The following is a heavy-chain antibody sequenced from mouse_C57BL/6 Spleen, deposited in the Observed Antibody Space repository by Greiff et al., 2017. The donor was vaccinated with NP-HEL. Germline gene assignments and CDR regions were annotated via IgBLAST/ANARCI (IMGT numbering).Heavy chain of an antibody. CDR3: TKLGLFDY. CDR1: GYTFTDYE. J-gene: IGHJ2*01. CDR2: IDPETGGT. Sequence: QVQLQQSGAELVRPGASVTLSCKASGYTFTDYEMHWVKQTPVHGLEWIGAIDPETGGTAYNQKFTGKAILTADKSSSTAYMELRSLTSEDSAVYYCTKLGLFDYWGQGTTLTVSS. D-gene: IGHD4-1*01. V-gene: IGHV1-15*01.